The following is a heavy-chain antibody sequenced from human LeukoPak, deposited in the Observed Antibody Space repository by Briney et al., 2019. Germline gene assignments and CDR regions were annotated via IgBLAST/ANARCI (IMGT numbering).Heavy chain of an antibody. CDR1: GFTFSSYS. CDR2: ISSSSSYI. V-gene: IGHV3-21*01. J-gene: IGHJ4*02. CDR3: APRCGSGCG. Sequence: PRGSLRLSCAASGFTFSSYSMNWVRQAPGKGLEWVSSISSSSSYIYYADSVKGRSTISRDNAKNSLYLQMNSLRAEDTAVYYCAPRCGSGCGWGQGTLVTVSS. D-gene: IGHD6-19*01.